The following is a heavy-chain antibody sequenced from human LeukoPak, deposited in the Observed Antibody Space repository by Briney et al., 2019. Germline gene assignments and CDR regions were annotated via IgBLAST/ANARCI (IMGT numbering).Heavy chain of an antibody. J-gene: IGHJ6*03. CDR1: GGSISSYY. V-gene: IGHV4-4*09. Sequence: SETLSLTCTVSGGSISSYYWSWIRQPPGKGLEWIGYIYTSGSTNYNPSLKSRVTISVDTSKNQFSLKLSSVTAADTAVYYCARRLAAAGTWDYYYYMDVWGKGTTVTVSS. CDR2: IYTSGST. CDR3: ARRLAAAGTWDYYYYMDV. D-gene: IGHD6-13*01.